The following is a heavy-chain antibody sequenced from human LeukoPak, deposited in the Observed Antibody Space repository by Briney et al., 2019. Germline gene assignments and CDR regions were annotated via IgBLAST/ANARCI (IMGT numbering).Heavy chain of an antibody. Sequence: SETLSLTCAVSGGSSRSGDYFWSWIRQPPGKGLEWIGHIHYSGNTYYNPSLKSRVSISVDTSKNQFSLKLSSVTAADTAVYYCARENNDYGGKRAFDYWGQGTLVTVSS. CDR3: ARENNDYGGKRAFDY. J-gene: IGHJ4*02. CDR2: IHYSGNT. D-gene: IGHD4-23*01. CDR1: GGSSRSGDYF. V-gene: IGHV4-30-4*01.